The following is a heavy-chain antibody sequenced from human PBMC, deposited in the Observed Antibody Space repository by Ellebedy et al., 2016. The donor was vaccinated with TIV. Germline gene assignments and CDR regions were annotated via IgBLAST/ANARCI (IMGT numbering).Heavy chain of an antibody. V-gene: IGHV1-18*01. D-gene: IGHD3-22*01. CDR2: ISAYNGNT. J-gene: IGHJ5*02. Sequence: AASAKVSCKASGGTFSSYAISWVRQAPGQGLEWMGWISAYNGNTNYAQKLQGRVTMTTDTSTSTAYMELRSLRSDDTAVYYCARNSYYDSSGSNWFDPWGQGTLVTVSS. CDR3: ARNSYYDSSGSNWFDP. CDR1: GGTFSSYA.